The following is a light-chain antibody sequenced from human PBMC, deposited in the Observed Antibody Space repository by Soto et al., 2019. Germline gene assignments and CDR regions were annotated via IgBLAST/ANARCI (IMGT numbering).Light chain of an antibody. CDR2: DAS. Sequence: EMVLTQSPATLSLSPGERAALSCRACQSVSSYLAWYQQKPGQAPRLLIYDASNRATGIPARFSGSGSGTDFTLTISRLEPEDFAVYYCQQYGSSPPYTFGQGTRLEIK. V-gene: IGKV3-20*01. CDR3: QQYGSSPPYT. CDR1: QSVSSY. J-gene: IGKJ5*01.